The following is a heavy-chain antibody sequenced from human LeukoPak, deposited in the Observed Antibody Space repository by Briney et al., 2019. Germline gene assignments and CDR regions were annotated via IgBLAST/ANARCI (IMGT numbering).Heavy chain of an antibody. V-gene: IGHV1-69*01. J-gene: IGHJ4*02. CDR3: ASGIHRYYDYVWGSYRYRDY. Sequence: SVKVSCKASGGTFSSYAISWVRQAPGQGLEWMGGIIPIFGTANYAQKFQGRVTITADESTSTAYMELSSLRSEDTAVYYCASGIHRYYDYVWGSYRYRDYWGQGTLVTVSS. CDR1: GGTFSSYA. D-gene: IGHD3-16*02. CDR2: IIPIFGTA.